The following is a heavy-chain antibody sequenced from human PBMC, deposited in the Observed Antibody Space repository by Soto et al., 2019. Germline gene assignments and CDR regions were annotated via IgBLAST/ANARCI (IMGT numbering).Heavy chain of an antibody. D-gene: IGHD3-22*01. CDR3: ARVTLTYYYDSSGYYDKYYYGMDV. CDR2: INPNSGGT. Sequence: ASVKVSCKASGYTFTGYYMHWVRQAPGQGLEWMGWINPNSGGTNYAQKFQGWVTMTRDTSISTAYMELSRLRSGDTAVYYCARVTLTYYYDSSGYYDKYYYGMDVWGQGTTVTVSS. V-gene: IGHV1-2*04. CDR1: GYTFTGYY. J-gene: IGHJ6*02.